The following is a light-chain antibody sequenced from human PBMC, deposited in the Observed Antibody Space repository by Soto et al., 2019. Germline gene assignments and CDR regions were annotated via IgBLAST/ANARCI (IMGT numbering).Light chain of an antibody. V-gene: IGKV1-27*01. Sequence: DIQMTQSPSSLSASVGDRVTITCRASQGISNYLAWYQQKPGKVPKLLIYVASTLQSGVPSRFSGSGSGTDLTLTISRLQPEDVATYYCEKYNSAPWTFGQGTKVEIK. CDR1: QGISNY. J-gene: IGKJ1*01. CDR2: VAS. CDR3: EKYNSAPWT.